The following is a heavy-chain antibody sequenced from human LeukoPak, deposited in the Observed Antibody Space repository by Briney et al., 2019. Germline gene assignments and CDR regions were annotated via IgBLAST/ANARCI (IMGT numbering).Heavy chain of an antibody. CDR2: IFYSGST. CDR1: GGSISNYY. V-gene: IGHV4-59*01. D-gene: IGHD3-3*01. J-gene: IGHJ5*02. Sequence: SETLSLTCTVSGGSISNYYWSWIRQPPGKGLEWLGYIFYSGSTNYNPSLKSRVTISVDTSKNQFSLKLSSVTAADTAVYYCARVFSYPLRAPFDPWGQGTLVTVSS. CDR3: ARVFSYPLRAPFDP.